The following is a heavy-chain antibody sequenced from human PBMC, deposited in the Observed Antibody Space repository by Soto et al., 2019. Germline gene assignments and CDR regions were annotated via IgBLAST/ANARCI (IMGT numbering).Heavy chain of an antibody. Sequence: QVQLVQSGAEVKKPGSSVKVSCKASGGTFSSYTISWVRQAPGQGLEWMGRIIPILGIANYAQKFQGRVTITADKSTSTAYMELSSLRSEDTAVYYCAREGQLVPQFDYWCQGTLVPVSS. CDR2: IIPILGIA. J-gene: IGHJ4*02. D-gene: IGHD6-6*01. V-gene: IGHV1-69*08. CDR3: AREGQLVPQFDY. CDR1: GGTFSSYT.